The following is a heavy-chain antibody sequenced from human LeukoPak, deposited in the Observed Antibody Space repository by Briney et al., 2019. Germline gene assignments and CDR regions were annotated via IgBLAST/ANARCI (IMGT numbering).Heavy chain of an antibody. CDR2: MNPNSGNT. CDR3: ARDLWFGELYGY. Sequence: GASVKVSCKASGYTFTSYDINWVRQATGQGLEWMGWMNPNSGNTGYAQKFQGRVTMTRNTSISTAYMELSSLRSEDTAVYYCARDLWFGELYGYWGQGTLVTVSS. J-gene: IGHJ4*02. V-gene: IGHV1-8*01. D-gene: IGHD3-10*01. CDR1: GYTFTSYD.